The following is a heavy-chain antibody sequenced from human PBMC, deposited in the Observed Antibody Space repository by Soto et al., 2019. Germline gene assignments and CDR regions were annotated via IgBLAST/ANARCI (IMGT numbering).Heavy chain of an antibody. Sequence: QVQLVQSGAEVKKPGSSVKVSCKASGGTFSSYAISWVRQAPGQGLEWMGGIIPIFGTANYAQKFQGNGTITADDCSSTAYMEMSRLRSEDTAVYYCAIGGGAAAGTNNPPHYYDFGMAVWGQGTTVPVSS. J-gene: IGHJ6*02. D-gene: IGHD6-13*01. V-gene: IGHV1-69*12. CDR2: IIPIFGTA. CDR3: AIGGGAAAGTNNPPHYYDFGMAV. CDR1: GGTFSSYA.